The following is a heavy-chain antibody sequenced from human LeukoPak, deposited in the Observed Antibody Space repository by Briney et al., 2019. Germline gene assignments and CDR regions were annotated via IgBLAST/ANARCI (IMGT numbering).Heavy chain of an antibody. D-gene: IGHD4-17*01. V-gene: IGHV3-21*04. CDR1: GFTFSSYS. CDR2: ISSSSSYI. J-gene: IGHJ6*02. CDR3: AKVMTSVTTYYYYDMDV. Sequence: GGSLRLSCAASGFTFSSYSMNWVRQAPGKGLEWVSSISSSSSYIYYADSVKGRFTIFRDNSENTVSLQMDSLRAEDTAVYYCAKVMTSVTTYYYYDMDVWGQGTTVTVSS.